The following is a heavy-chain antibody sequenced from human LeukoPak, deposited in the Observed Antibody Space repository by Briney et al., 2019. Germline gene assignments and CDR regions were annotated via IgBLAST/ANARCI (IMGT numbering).Heavy chain of an antibody. CDR1: GFTFSNYA. Sequence: GGSLRLSCAASGFTFSNYAMNWVRQAPGKGLEWASSISGSGDNRNYADSVKGRFTISRDNSKNTLYLQMNNLRAEDTAIYYCAKAPYNSGWTNWFDPWGQGTLVTVSS. V-gene: IGHV3-23*01. J-gene: IGHJ5*02. D-gene: IGHD6-19*01. CDR3: AKAPYNSGWTNWFDP. CDR2: ISGSGDNR.